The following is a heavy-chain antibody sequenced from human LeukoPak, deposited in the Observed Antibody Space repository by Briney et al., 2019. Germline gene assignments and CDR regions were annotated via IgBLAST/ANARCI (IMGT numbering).Heavy chain of an antibody. CDR2: INHSGST. CDR3: ARGLGYYYDSSGYQRKYFQH. CDR1: GGSISGYY. V-gene: IGHV4-34*01. J-gene: IGHJ1*01. D-gene: IGHD3-22*01. Sequence: SETLSLTCTVSGGSISGYYWSWIRQPPGKGLEWIGEINHSGSTNYNPSLKSRVTISVDTSKNQFSLKLSSVTAADTAVYYCARGLGYYYDSSGYQRKYFQHWGQGTLVTVSS.